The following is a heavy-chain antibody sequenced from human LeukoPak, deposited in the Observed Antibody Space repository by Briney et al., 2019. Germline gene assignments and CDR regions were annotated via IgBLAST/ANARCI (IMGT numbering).Heavy chain of an antibody. J-gene: IGHJ4*02. CDR2: ISAYNGNT. Sequence: ASVKVSCKGAGYTFSSYDINWVRQATGQGLEWMGWISAYNGNTNYAQKLQGRVTMTTDTSTTTVYMELRSLRSDDTAVYYCARIAGGPPDYWGQGTQVTVSS. D-gene: IGHD6-25*01. CDR3: ARIAGGPPDY. CDR1: GYTFSSYD. V-gene: IGHV1-18*01.